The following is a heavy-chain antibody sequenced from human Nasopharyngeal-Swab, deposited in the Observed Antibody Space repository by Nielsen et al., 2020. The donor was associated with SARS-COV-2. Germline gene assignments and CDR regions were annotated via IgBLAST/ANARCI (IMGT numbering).Heavy chain of an antibody. D-gene: IGHD2-15*01. CDR3: ARDRSYCSGGSCYGGNWFDP. CDR2: IYTSGST. V-gene: IGHV4-4*07. J-gene: IGHJ5*02. CDR1: GGSISSYY. Sequence: SETLSLTYTVSGGSISSYYWSWIRQPAGKGLEWIGRIYTSGSTNYNPSLKSRVTMSVDTSKNQFSLKLSSVTAADTAVYYCARDRSYCSGGSCYGGNWFDPWGQGTLVTVSS.